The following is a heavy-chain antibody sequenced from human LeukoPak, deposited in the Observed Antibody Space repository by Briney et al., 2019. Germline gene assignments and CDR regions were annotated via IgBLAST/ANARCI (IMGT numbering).Heavy chain of an antibody. D-gene: IGHD2-21*02. V-gene: IGHV4-39*01. CDR2: IYHSGTT. J-gene: IGHJ5*02. CDR1: SDSIYSSNYY. CDR3: ARDPVTSPYNWFDP. Sequence: PETLSLTCTVSSDSIYSSNYYWGWIREPPGKGLEWIGSIYHSGTTYYNPSLKSRVTISVDTSKNQFSLKLSSVTAADTAVYYCARDPVTSPYNWFDPWGQGTLVTVSS.